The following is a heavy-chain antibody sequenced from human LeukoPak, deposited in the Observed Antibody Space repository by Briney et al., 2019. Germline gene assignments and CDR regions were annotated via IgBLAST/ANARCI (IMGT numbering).Heavy chain of an antibody. J-gene: IGHJ5*02. Sequence: SETLSLTCTVSGGSISSYYWIWIRQPPGKGLEWIGYIYYSGSTYYHPSLESRVTISVDTSKNQFSLKLASVTAADTAVYYCAKGAGGFSYYNWFDPWGQGTLVTVSS. D-gene: IGHD5-18*01. CDR3: AKGAGGFSYYNWFDP. CDR2: IYYSGST. V-gene: IGHV4-59*12. CDR1: GGSISSYY.